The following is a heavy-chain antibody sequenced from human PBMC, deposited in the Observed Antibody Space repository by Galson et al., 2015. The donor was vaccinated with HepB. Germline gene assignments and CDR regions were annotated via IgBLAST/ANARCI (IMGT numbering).Heavy chain of an antibody. D-gene: IGHD2-8*01. Sequence: SLRLSCAASGFTFSSYAMRWVRQAPGKGLEWVAVISHDGSNKYYADSVKGRFTISRDSSKNTLYLQMNSLRAEDTAVYYCARGYCTNAICYTVAPANYWGQGTLVTVSS. CDR3: ARGYCTNAICYTVAPANY. CDR2: ISHDGSNK. V-gene: IGHV3-30-3*01. J-gene: IGHJ4*02. CDR1: GFTFSSYA.